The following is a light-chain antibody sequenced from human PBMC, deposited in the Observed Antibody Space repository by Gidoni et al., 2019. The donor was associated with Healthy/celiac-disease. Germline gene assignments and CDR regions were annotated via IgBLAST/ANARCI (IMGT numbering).Light chain of an antibody. CDR1: QSVSSY. Sequence: EFVFTQSPATLSLSPGERATLSCRASQSVSSYLAWYQQKPGQAPRLLIYDASNRGTGIPARMSSSGAGTKVTLTISSREPEDDAVYYCQQRNDWPPWTFGQGTKVEIK. CDR2: DAS. CDR3: QQRNDWPPWT. J-gene: IGKJ1*01. V-gene: IGKV3-11*01.